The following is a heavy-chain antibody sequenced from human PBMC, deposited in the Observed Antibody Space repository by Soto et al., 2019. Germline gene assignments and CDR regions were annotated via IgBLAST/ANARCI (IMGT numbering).Heavy chain of an antibody. CDR3: AREYYYGMDV. Sequence: QVELVESGGGLVRPGGSLRLSCAASGFTFSDYYMTWIRQTPGKGLEWVSYITGSSDYTNYADSVNGRFTSSRDNVKNSLYPQLKSLRAEDTAVYYSAREYYYGMDVWDQGPTVTVSS. J-gene: IGHJ6*02. CDR2: ITGSSDYT. V-gene: IGHV3-11*05. CDR1: GFTFSDYY.